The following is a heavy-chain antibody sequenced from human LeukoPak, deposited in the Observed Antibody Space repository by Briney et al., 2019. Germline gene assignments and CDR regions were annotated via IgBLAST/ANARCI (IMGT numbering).Heavy chain of an antibody. Sequence: GGSLRLSCAASGFTFSSYAMSWVRQAPGKGLEWVSAISGSGGSTYYADSVKGRFTISRDNSKNTLYLQMNSLRAEDTAVYYCAKDPPRRGIVVVTPRGRGQGTLVTVSS. J-gene: IGHJ4*02. CDR3: AKDPPRRGIVVVTPRG. D-gene: IGHD3-22*01. CDR1: GFTFSSYA. V-gene: IGHV3-23*01. CDR2: ISGSGGST.